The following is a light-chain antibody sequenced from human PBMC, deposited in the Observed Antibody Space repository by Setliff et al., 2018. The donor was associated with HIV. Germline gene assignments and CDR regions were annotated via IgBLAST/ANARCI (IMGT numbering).Light chain of an antibody. CDR1: SSDIGRYNL. V-gene: IGLV2-23*01. Sequence: QSALTQPGSVSGSPGQSITISCTGTSSDIGRYNLVSWYQQYPGKAPKLMIYQATKRPSGVSNRFSGSKSGNTASLTISGLQAEDEADYYCCSNTGSNTYVFGSGTKVTVL. J-gene: IGLJ1*01. CDR2: QAT. CDR3: CSNTGSNTYV.